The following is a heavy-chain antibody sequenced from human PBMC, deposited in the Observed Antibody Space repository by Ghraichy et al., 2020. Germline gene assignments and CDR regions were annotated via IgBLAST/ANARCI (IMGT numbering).Heavy chain of an antibody. D-gene: IGHD2-2*02. CDR3: AAGGGCSSTSCYKTPWD. J-gene: IGHJ4*02. CDR1: GYTFTGYY. Sequence: ASVKVSCKASGYTFTGYYMHWVRQAPGQGLEWMGRINPNSGGTNYAQKFQGRVTMTRDTSISTAYMELSRLRSDDTAVYYCAAGGGCSSTSCYKTPWDWGQGTLVTVSS. V-gene: IGHV1-2*06. CDR2: INPNSGGT.